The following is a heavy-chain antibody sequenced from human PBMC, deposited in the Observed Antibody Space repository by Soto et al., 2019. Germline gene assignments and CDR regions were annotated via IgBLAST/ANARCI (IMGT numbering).Heavy chain of an antibody. CDR1: GGSISTYY. CDR3: ARWPSYYYGSGSSYYFDY. V-gene: IGHV4-59*08. D-gene: IGHD3-10*01. J-gene: IGHJ4*02. Sequence: QVQLQESGPGLVKPSETLSLTCTVSGGSISTYYWSWIRQPPGKGLEWIGYIYYSGSTNYNPSLKSRVTISVDTSKNQFSLKLSSVTAADTAVYYCARWPSYYYGSGSSYYFDYWGQGTLVTVSS. CDR2: IYYSGST.